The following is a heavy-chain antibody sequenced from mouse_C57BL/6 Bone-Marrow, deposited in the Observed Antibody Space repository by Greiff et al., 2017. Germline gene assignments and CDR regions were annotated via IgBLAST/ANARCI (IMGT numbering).Heavy chain of an antibody. J-gene: IGHJ2*01. D-gene: IGHD1-1*01. CDR2: IYPGGGYT. V-gene: IGHV1-63*01. CDR3: AREIYYGSSSYYFDY. CDR1: GYTFTNYW. Sequence: VQLQQSGAELVRPGTSVKMSCKASGYTFTNYWIGWAKQRPGHGLEWIGDIYPGGGYTNYNEKFKGKATLTADKSSSTAYMLFSSLTSEDSAIYYCAREIYYGSSSYYFDYWGQGTTLTVSS.